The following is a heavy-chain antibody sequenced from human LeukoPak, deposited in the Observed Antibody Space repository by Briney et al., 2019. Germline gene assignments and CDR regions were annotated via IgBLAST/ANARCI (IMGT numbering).Heavy chain of an antibody. V-gene: IGHV3-30*02. CDR3: AKDGEYYYYGSGSSNWFDP. D-gene: IGHD3-10*01. CDR2: IRYDGSNK. CDR1: GFTFSSYG. J-gene: IGHJ5*02. Sequence: GGSLRLSCAASGFTFSSYGMHWVRQAPGKGLEWVAFIRYDGSNKYYADSVKGRFTISRDNSKNTLYLQMNSLRAEDTAVYYCAKDGEYYYYGSGSSNWFDPWGQGTLVTVSS.